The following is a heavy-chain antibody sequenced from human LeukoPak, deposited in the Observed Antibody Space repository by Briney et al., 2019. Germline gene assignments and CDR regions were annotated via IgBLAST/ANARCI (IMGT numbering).Heavy chain of an antibody. D-gene: IGHD1-26*01. Sequence: GGSLRLSCAASGFAFSGYWMSWVRQTPEKGLEWVANIKQDGDEKYYVDSVKGRFTISRDNAKNSLYLQMNSLRADDTAVYYCARDKIVGPTTLDYWGQGTLVTVSS. CDR3: ARDKIVGPTTLDY. V-gene: IGHV3-7*01. CDR1: GFAFSGYW. J-gene: IGHJ4*02. CDR2: IKQDGDEK.